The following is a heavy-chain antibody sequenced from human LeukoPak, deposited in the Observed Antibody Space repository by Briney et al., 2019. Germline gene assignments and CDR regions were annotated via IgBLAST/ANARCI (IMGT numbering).Heavy chain of an antibody. D-gene: IGHD1-7*01. V-gene: IGHV3-21*01. CDR1: GFTFSSYS. Sequence: PGGSLRLSCAASGFTFSSYSMNWVRQAPGTGLEWVSSISSSSSYIYYADSMKGRFTISRDNAKNSLYLQMNSLRAEDTAVYYCARGWLWNYAGLDYWGQGTLVTVSS. CDR2: ISSSSSYI. J-gene: IGHJ4*02. CDR3: ARGWLWNYAGLDY.